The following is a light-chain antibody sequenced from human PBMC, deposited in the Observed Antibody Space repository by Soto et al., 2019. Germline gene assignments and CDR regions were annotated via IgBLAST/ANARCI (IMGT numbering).Light chain of an antibody. CDR3: QQYGSSPWT. Sequence: EIVLTQSPGTLSLSPGERATLSCRASQSVSSSYLAWYQQKPGQAPRPLIYGASSRAIGIPDRFSGSGSGTDFTLTISRLEXEDFAVYYCQQYGSSPWTFGQGTKV. CDR2: GAS. V-gene: IGKV3-20*01. J-gene: IGKJ1*01. CDR1: QSVSSSY.